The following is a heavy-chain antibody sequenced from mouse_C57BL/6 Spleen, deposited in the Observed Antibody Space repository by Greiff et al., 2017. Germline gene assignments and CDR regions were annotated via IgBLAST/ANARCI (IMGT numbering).Heavy chain of an antibody. D-gene: IGHD1-1*01. V-gene: IGHV5-9-1*02. CDR3: TSLGNYGSSCWYFDV. J-gene: IGHJ1*03. Sequence: EVKLVESGAGLVKPGGSLKLSCAASGFTFSSYAMSWVRQTPEKRLEWVAYISSGGDYIYYADTVKGRFTISRDNARNTLYLQMSSLKSDATAMYYCTSLGNYGSSCWYFDVWGTGTTVTVSS. CDR1: GFTFSSYA. CDR2: ISSGGDYI.